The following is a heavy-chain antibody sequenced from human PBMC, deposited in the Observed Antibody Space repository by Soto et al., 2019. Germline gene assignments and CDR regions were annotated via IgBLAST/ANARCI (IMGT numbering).Heavy chain of an antibody. CDR3: VRDRDWAFDI. D-gene: IGHD3-9*01. V-gene: IGHV3-48*02. J-gene: IGHJ3*02. CDR1: GYTLSDYS. Sequence: EVQLVESGGGLVQPGGSLRLSCVASGYTLSDYSMNWVRQAPGKGLEWVSYFGTSRKYIYYADSVRGRFTISGDDAKNSLYLQLNSLRDEDTALYYCVRDRDWAFDIWGQGTMVTVSS. CDR2: FGTSRKYI.